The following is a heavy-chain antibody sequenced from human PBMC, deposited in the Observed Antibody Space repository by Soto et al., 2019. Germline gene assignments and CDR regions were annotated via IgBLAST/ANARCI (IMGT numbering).Heavy chain of an antibody. CDR1: GGSFSGYY. CDR2: INHSGST. V-gene: IGHV4-34*01. Sequence: SETLSLTCAVYGGSFSGYYWSWIRQPPGKGLEWIGEINHSGSTNYNPSLKSRVTISVDTSKNQFSLKLSSVTAADTAVYYCARDNWNYYYGMDVWGQGTTVTVSS. CDR3: ARDNWNYYYGMDV. J-gene: IGHJ6*02. D-gene: IGHD3-3*01.